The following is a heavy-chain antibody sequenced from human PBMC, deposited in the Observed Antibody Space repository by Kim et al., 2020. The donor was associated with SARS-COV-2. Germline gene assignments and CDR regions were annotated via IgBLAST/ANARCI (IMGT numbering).Heavy chain of an antibody. CDR2: ISAYNGNT. J-gene: IGHJ6*02. CDR3: AGGGIAAAGSTYYYYYGIDV. CDR1: GYTFTSYG. Sequence: ASVKVSCKASGYTFTSYGISWVRQAPGQGLEWMGWISAYNGNTNYAQKLQGRVTMTTDTSTSTAYMELRSLRSDDTAVYYCAGGGIAAAGSTYYYYYGIDVWGQGTTVTVSS. V-gene: IGHV1-18*01. D-gene: IGHD6-13*01.